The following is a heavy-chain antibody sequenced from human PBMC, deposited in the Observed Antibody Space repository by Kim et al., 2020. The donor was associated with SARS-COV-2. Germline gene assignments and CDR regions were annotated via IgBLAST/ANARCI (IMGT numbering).Heavy chain of an antibody. J-gene: IGHJ6*02. V-gene: IGHV3-33*05. CDR1: GFTFSDYG. CDR2: ISYDGSNK. CDR3: ARGAKGGYYGAGSYHGLGV. Sequence: GGSLRLSCAASGFTFSDYGMHWVRQAPGKGLEWVAVISYDGSNKYYADSVKGRFTISRDNSKNTLYLQMNSLRAEDTAVYYCARGAKGGYYGAGSYHGLGVWGQGTTGTVSS. D-gene: IGHD3-10*01.